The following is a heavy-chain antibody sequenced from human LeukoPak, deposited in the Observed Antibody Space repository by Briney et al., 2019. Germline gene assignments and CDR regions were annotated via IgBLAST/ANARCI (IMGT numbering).Heavy chain of an antibody. V-gene: IGHV4-30-2*01. Sequence: SETLSLTCAVSGGSISSGGYSWNWIRQPPGKGLEWIGYIYHSGSTYYNPSLKSRVTISVDRSKNQFSLKLSSVTAADTAVYYCARLIRATNGMDVWGQGTTVTVSS. J-gene: IGHJ6*02. CDR1: GGSISSGGYS. D-gene: IGHD1-26*01. CDR3: ARLIRATNGMDV. CDR2: IYHSGST.